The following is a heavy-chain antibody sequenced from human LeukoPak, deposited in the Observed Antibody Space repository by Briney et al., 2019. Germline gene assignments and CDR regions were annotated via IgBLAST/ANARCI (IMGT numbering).Heavy chain of an antibody. CDR3: ARDRGDYYYLDY. CDR1: GFTFSSYG. V-gene: IGHV3-33*01. J-gene: IGHJ4*02. CDR2: IWYDGGNK. Sequence: GGSLRLSCAASGFTFSSYGMHWVPQAPRKGVGRGAFIWYDGGNKFYADSVKGRFTVSKDNSKNTLYLQMGSLRAEDTAVYYWARDRGDYYYLDYWGQGTLVTVSS. D-gene: IGHD4-17*01.